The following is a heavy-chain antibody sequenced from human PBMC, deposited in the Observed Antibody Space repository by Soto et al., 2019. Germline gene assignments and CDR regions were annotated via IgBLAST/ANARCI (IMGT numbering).Heavy chain of an antibody. D-gene: IGHD6-13*01. CDR3: ASPAAGTGSYYYGMDV. CDR1: GGTFSSYA. J-gene: IGHJ6*02. V-gene: IGHV1-69*12. Sequence: QVQQVQSGAEVKKPGSSVKVSCKASGGTFSSYAISWVRQAPGQGLEWMGGIIPIFGTANYAQKFQGRVTIAADESTSTAYMELSSLRSDDTAVYYCASPAAGTGSYYYGMDVWGQGTTVTVSS. CDR2: IIPIFGTA.